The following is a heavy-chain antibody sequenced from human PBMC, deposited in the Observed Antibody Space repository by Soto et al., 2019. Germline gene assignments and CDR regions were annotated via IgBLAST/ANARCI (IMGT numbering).Heavy chain of an antibody. CDR3: ARSPERWLQTTMIFDY. D-gene: IGHD3-22*01. CDR2: ISYDGSNK. CDR1: GFTFSSYA. Sequence: QPGGSLRLSCAASGFTFSSYAMHWVRQAPGKGLEWVAVISYDGSNKYYADSVKGRFTISRDNSKNTLYLQMNSLRAEDTAVYYCARSPERWLQTTMIFDYWGQGT. J-gene: IGHJ4*02. V-gene: IGHV3-30-3*01.